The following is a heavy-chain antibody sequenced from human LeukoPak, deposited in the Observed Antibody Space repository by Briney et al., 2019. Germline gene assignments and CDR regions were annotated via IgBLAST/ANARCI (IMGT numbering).Heavy chain of an antibody. CDR3: ARGTLPDTPLDY. D-gene: IGHD2-2*01. CDR1: GFTFSSYA. V-gene: IGHV3-30-3*01. CDR2: ISYDGSNK. J-gene: IGHJ4*02. Sequence: PGRSLRLSCAASGFTFSSYAMHWVRQAPGKGLEWVAVISYDGSNKYYADSVKGRFTISRDNSKNTLYLQMNSLRAEDTAVYYCARGTLPDTPLDYWGQGTLVTVSS.